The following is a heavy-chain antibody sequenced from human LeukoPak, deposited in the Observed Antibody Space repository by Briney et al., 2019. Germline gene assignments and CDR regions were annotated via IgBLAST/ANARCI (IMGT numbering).Heavy chain of an antibody. V-gene: IGHV1-18*04. CDR1: GYTFTGYY. D-gene: IGHD3-22*01. Sequence: GASVKVSCKASGYTFTGYYMHWVRQAPGQGLEWMGWINAYNGNTNYAQKLQGRVTMTTDTSTSTAYMELRSLRSDDTAVYYCAREGLYYDSSGANYYFDYWGQGTLVIVSS. J-gene: IGHJ4*02. CDR3: AREGLYYDSSGANYYFDY. CDR2: INAYNGNT.